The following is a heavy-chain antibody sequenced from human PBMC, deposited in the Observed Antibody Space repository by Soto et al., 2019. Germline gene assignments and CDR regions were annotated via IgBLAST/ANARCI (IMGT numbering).Heavy chain of an antibody. CDR3: ARVTALYFDY. CDR1: GFTFSSYE. CDR2: ISSSGSTI. J-gene: IGHJ4*02. Sequence: EVQLVESGGGLVQPGGSLRLSCAASGFTFSSYEMNWVRQAPGKGLEWVSYISSSGSTIYYADSVKGRFTISRDNAKNSLYLQMTSLRAEDTAVYYCARVTALYFDYWGQGTLVTVSS. V-gene: IGHV3-48*03. D-gene: IGHD5-18*01.